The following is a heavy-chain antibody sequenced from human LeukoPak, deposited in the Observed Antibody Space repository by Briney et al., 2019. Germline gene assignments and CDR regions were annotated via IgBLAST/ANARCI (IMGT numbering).Heavy chain of an antibody. D-gene: IGHD4-23*01. Sequence: GGSLRLSCAASGFTFSSYWMSWVRQAPGKGLEWVANIQQDGSEKYYVDSVKGRFTISIDNAKNSVYLQMNSLRTEDTAIYYCARSRWPEDLWGRGTLVTVSS. J-gene: IGHJ5*02. V-gene: IGHV3-7*01. CDR3: ARSRWPEDL. CDR1: GFTFSSYW. CDR2: IQQDGSEK.